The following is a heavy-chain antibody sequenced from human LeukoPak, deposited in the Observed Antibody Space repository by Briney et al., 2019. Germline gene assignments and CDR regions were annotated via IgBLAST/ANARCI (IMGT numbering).Heavy chain of an antibody. V-gene: IGHV3-30-3*01. CDR2: ISYDGSNT. Sequence: GGSLRLSCAASGFIFSGYAMHWVRQAPGKGLEWVAVISYDGSNTDYADSVKGRFTISRDNSKNALYLQMNSLRAEDTAVYYCARCRDYNFWSGSAVDYWGQGTLVTVSS. J-gene: IGHJ4*02. CDR3: ARCRDYNFWSGSAVDY. D-gene: IGHD3-3*01. CDR1: GFIFSGYA.